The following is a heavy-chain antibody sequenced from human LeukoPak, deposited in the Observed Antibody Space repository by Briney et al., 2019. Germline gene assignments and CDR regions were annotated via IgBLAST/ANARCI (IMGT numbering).Heavy chain of an antibody. V-gene: IGHV1-2*02. D-gene: IGHD4-17*01. CDR3: ARGHGDYPPYYFDY. J-gene: IGHJ4*02. CDR2: INPNSGGT. Sequence: GASVKVSCEASGYTFTGYYMHWVRLAPGQGLEWMGWINPNSGGTNYAQKFQGRVTMTRDTSISTAYMELSRLRSDDTAVYYCARGHGDYPPYYFDYWGQGTLVTVSS. CDR1: GYTFTGYY.